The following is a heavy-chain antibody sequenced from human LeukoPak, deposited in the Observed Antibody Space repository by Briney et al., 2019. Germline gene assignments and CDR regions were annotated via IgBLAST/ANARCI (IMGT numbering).Heavy chain of an antibody. CDR1: GDSISSYY. Sequence: PSETLSLTCTVSGDSISSYYRSWIRQPAGKGLEWIGRIYTTGSTNYNPSLMSRVIMSVDTSKNQFSLKLTSVTAADTAVYYCARDGARGYSSGWYEPGDNWFDPWGQGTLVTVSS. D-gene: IGHD6-19*01. J-gene: IGHJ5*02. CDR2: IYTTGST. CDR3: ARDGARGYSSGWYEPGDNWFDP. V-gene: IGHV4-4*07.